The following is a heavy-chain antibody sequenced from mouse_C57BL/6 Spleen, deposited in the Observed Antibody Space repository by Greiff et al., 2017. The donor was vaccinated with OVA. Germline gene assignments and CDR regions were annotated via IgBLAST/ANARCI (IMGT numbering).Heavy chain of an antibody. J-gene: IGHJ2*01. V-gene: IGHV1-61*01. Sequence: LQQPGAELVRPGSSVKLSCKASGYTFTSYWMDWVKQRPGQGLEWIGNIYPSDSETHYNQKFKDKATLTVDKSSSTAYMQLSSLTSEDSAVYYCARHGNYLYYFDYWGQGTTLTVSS. CDR2: IYPSDSET. D-gene: IGHD2-1*01. CDR3: ARHGNYLYYFDY. CDR1: GYTFTSYW.